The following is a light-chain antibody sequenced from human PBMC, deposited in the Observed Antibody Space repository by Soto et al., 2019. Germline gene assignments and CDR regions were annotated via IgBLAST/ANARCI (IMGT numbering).Light chain of an antibody. Sequence: EIVLTQSPATRSLSPGERATLSCRASQSVGSHLTWYQQKPGQPPRLLIYDTFNMATGIPDRFSGRGSGTDFTLTISSAVHEDVAVYYCQQRSTWPPEFTFGPGTEVDIK. J-gene: IGKJ3*01. CDR3: QQRSTWPPEFT. CDR1: QSVGSH. CDR2: DTF. V-gene: IGKV3-11*01.